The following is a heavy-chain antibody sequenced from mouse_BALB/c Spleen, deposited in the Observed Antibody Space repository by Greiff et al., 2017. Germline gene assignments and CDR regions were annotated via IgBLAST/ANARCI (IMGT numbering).Heavy chain of an antibody. Sequence: VKLMESGPGLVQPSQSLSITCTVSGFSLTSYGVHWVRQSPGKGLEWLGVIWSGGSTDYNAAFISRLSISKDNSKSQVFFKMNSLQANDTAIYYCARKGYGNYGWFAYWGQGTLVTVSA. CDR1: GFSLTSYG. V-gene: IGHV2-2*02. CDR2: IWSGGST. D-gene: IGHD2-10*02. J-gene: IGHJ3*01. CDR3: ARKGYGNYGWFAY.